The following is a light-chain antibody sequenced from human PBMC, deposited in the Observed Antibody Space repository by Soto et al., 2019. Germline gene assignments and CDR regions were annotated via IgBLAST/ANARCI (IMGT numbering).Light chain of an antibody. CDR3: QHYDSHPSS. Sequence: DIQMTQSPSILSASVGDRVTITCRASQSVSTWMAWYQQKPGKAPKLLIFEASTLQSVVPSRFSGSGSETEFTLSISGLQPDDFANYSCQHYDSHPSSFGQGTKLELK. V-gene: IGKV1-5*01. CDR1: QSVSTW. J-gene: IGKJ2*01. CDR2: EAS.